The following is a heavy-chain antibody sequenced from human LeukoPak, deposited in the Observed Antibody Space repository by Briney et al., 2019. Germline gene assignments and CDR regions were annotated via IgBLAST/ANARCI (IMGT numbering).Heavy chain of an antibody. CDR3: AKSAYYYDSSGYYFDY. D-gene: IGHD3-22*01. CDR2: ISGSGGST. V-gene: IGHV3-23*01. CDR1: GFTFSSYA. J-gene: IGHJ4*02. Sequence: GGSLRLSCAASGFTFSSYAMSWVRQAPGKGLEWVSAISGSGGSTYYADSVKGRFTISRDNSKNTLYLQMNSLRAEDTAVYYCAKSAYYYDSSGYYFDYWGQGTLVTVSS.